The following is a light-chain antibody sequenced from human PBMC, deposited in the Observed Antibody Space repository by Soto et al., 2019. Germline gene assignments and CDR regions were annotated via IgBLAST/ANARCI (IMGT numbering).Light chain of an antibody. V-gene: IGKV3D-20*02. J-gene: IGKJ5*01. Sequence: DSVLTQSPGTLSLSPGERATLSCRASQSVSSSYLAWYQRKPGQAPRLLIYGASSRATGIPARFSGSGSGTDFTLTISSLEPEDFAVYYCQQRSNWPHTFGQGTRLEIK. CDR1: QSVSSSY. CDR3: QQRSNWPHT. CDR2: GAS.